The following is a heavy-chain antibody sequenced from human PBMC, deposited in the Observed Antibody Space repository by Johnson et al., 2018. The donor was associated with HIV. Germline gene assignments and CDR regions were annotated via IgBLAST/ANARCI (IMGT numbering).Heavy chain of an antibody. V-gene: IGHV3-11*04. CDR1: GFTFSDYY. D-gene: IGHD3-16*01. CDR3: ARDGGRGDFDI. Sequence: QVQLVESGGGLVKPGGSLRLSCTASGFTFSDYYMTWIRQAPGKGLDWVSYISSSGGTKYYADSVKGRFTISRDNAKKSLYLQMNRLRVDDTAVYYCARDGGRGDFDIWGHGTRVSVSS. J-gene: IGHJ3*02. CDR2: ISSSGGTK.